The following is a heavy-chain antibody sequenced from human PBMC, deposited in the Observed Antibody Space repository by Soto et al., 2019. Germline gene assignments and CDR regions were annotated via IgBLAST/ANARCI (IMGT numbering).Heavy chain of an antibody. V-gene: IGHV3-23*01. D-gene: IGHD2-2*01. J-gene: IGHJ6*03. CDR1: GFTFSSYA. Sequence: GGSLRLSCAASGFTFSSYAMSWVRQAPGKGLEWVSAISGSGGSTYYEDSVKGRFTISRDNSKNTLYLQMNSLRAEDTVVYYCAGQEDIVVVPAAIDYYYYYMDVWGKGTTVTVSS. CDR3: AGQEDIVVVPAAIDYYYYYMDV. CDR2: ISGSGGST.